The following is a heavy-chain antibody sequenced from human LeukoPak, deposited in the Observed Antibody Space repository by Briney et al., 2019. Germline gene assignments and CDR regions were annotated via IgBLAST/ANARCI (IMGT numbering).Heavy chain of an antibody. CDR2: IYYSGST. CDR3: ARAGGIMDIVATIDY. J-gene: IGHJ4*02. V-gene: IGHV4-61*01. CDR1: GGSVSSGSYY. Sequence: PSETLSLTCTVSGGSVSSGSYYWSWIRQPPGKGLKWIGYIYYSGSTNYNPSLKSRVTISVDTSKNQFSLKLSSVTAADTAVYYCARAGGIMDIVATIDYWGQGTLVTVSS. D-gene: IGHD5-12*01.